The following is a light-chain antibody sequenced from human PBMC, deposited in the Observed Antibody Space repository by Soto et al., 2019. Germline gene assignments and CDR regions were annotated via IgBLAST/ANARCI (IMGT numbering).Light chain of an antibody. V-gene: IGKV3-20*01. CDR2: GAS. CDR3: QQYGSSPT. CDR1: QSVSSSY. J-gene: IGKJ1*01. Sequence: EIVLTQSPGTLSLSPGERATLSCRASQSVSSSYLAWYQQKPGQAPRLLIYGASSRATGIPDRFSGSGSGTDFTLTISRLEPEDFAVYSCQQYGSSPTFGQGTEVDTK.